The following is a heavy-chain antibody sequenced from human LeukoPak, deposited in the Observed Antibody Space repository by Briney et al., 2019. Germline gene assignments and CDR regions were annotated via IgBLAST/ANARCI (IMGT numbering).Heavy chain of an antibody. Sequence: ASVKVSCKASGYTFTRYYMHWVRQAPGKGLEWMGWINPNRGGTNNVQKFQGRVTMNRDTSISTAYMDLSKLRSDDTAVYYCARRQNYDILTGYVYYYIDVWGKGTTVTVSS. CDR3: ARRQNYDILTGYVYYYIDV. J-gene: IGHJ6*03. CDR1: GYTFTRYY. CDR2: INPNRGGT. V-gene: IGHV1-2*02. D-gene: IGHD3-9*01.